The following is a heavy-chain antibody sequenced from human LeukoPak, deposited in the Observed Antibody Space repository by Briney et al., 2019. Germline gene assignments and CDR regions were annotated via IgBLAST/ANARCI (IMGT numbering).Heavy chain of an antibody. D-gene: IGHD4-17*01. CDR2: ISGNGGST. V-gene: IGHV3-64*01. CDR3: ARGGTTVTISYYYYMDV. Sequence: GGSLRLSCAASGFTLRSYAMHWVRQAPGKGLEYVSAISGNGGSTYYANSVKGRLTISRDNSKNTVYLQMGSLRAEDMGVYYCARGGTTVTISYYYYMDVWGKGTTVTVSS. J-gene: IGHJ6*03. CDR1: GFTLRSYA.